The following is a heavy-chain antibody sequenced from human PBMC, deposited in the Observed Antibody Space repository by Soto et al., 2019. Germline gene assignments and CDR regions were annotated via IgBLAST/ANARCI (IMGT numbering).Heavy chain of an antibody. J-gene: IGHJ5*02. Sequence: QVRLVHSETEVKKPGASVNVSCKASGYTFTSYTISWVRQAPGQGLEWMGWISANNGDTEFAQKFKDRLTMIADTTTRTANLELRNLRPDDSAVYYCARSPPWFDPWGQGTPVAVSS. V-gene: IGHV1-18*01. CDR1: GYTFTSYT. CDR2: ISANNGDT. CDR3: ARSPPWFDP.